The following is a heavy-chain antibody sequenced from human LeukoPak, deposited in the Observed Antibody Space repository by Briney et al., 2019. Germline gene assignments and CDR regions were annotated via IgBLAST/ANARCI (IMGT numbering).Heavy chain of an antibody. J-gene: IGHJ3*02. CDR2: INHSGST. CDR3: ARGNRDIKGTERFYSNPPLRAFDI. V-gene: IGHV4-34*01. Sequence: SETLSLTCAVYGGSFSGYYWSWIRQPPGKGLEWIWEINHSGSTNYNPSLKSGVTISVDTSKNQFSLKLSSVTAADTAVYYCARGNRDIKGTERFYSNPPLRAFDIWGQGTMVTVSS. D-gene: IGHD4-11*01. CDR1: GGSFSGYY.